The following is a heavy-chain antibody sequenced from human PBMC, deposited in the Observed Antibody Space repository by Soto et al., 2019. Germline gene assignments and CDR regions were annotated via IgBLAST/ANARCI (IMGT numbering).Heavy chain of an antibody. J-gene: IGHJ6*03. V-gene: IGHV1-18*01. CDR1: GYTFTSYG. D-gene: IGHD3-3*01. Sequence: QVQLVESGAEVKKPGASVKVSCKACGYTFTSYGISWVRQAPGQGLEWMGGVSGYNGHTNYAQKLQVRVTITTDTSTSTAHRELGSLRPYDPAVYYCARAYYDFWSGYHPSYYYYYIDVWGKGTTVTFSS. CDR2: VSGYNGHT. CDR3: ARAYYDFWSGYHPSYYYYYIDV.